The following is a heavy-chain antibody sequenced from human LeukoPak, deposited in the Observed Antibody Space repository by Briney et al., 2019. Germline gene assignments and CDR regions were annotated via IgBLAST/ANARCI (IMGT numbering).Heavy chain of an antibody. CDR3: ARAVGADTGGRDYYYYGMDV. J-gene: IGHJ6*02. D-gene: IGHD1-26*01. V-gene: IGHV1-69*01. CDR1: GGTFSSYA. Sequence: SVKVSCKASGGTFSSYAISWVRQAPGQGLEWMGGIIPNFGTANYAQKFQGRVTITADESTSTAYMELSSLRSEDTAVYYCARAVGADTGGRDYYYYGMDVWGQGTTVTVSS. CDR2: IIPNFGTA.